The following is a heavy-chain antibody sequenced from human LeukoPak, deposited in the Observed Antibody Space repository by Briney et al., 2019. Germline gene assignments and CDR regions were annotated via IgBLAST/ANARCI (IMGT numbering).Heavy chain of an antibody. CDR2: IIPIFGTA. CDR1: GGTFSSYA. D-gene: IGHD6-13*01. Sequence: ASVKVSCKASGGTFSSYAISWVRQAPGQGLEWMGGIIPIFGTANYAQKFQGRVTITADESTSTAYMELSSPRSEDTAVYYCARERQGIAAALYYWGQGTLVTVSS. J-gene: IGHJ4*02. V-gene: IGHV1-69*01. CDR3: ARERQGIAAALYY.